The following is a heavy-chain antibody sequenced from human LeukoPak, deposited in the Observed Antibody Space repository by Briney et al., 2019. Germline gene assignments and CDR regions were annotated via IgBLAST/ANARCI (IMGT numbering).Heavy chain of an antibody. D-gene: IGHD6-19*01. Sequence: AGSLSLSCAASGFTFSSYSMYWARKAPGRGMEWDSVINDSGDYAVYADSVKGRFTISRDYSEKTLYMQMNSLRAEDAAVYYCARERDRGSEVADHFDHWGQGSLVTVSS. CDR3: ARERDRGSEVADHFDH. J-gene: IGHJ4*02. V-gene: IGHV3-23*01. CDR2: INDSGDYA. CDR1: GFTFSSYS.